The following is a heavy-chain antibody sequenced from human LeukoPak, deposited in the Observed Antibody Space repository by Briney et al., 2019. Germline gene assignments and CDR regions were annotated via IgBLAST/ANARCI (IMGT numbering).Heavy chain of an antibody. J-gene: IGHJ6*03. V-gene: IGHV3-23*01. D-gene: IGHD6-19*01. CDR1: GFTFSSYA. CDR2: ISGSGGST. CDR3: ARGIAVAGKYYYDMDV. Sequence: GGSLRLSCAASGFTFSSYAMSWVRQAPGKGLEWVSAISGSGGSTYYADSVKGRFTISRGNSKNTLYLRMNSLRAEDTAVYYCARGIAVAGKYYYDMDVWGKGTTVTVSS.